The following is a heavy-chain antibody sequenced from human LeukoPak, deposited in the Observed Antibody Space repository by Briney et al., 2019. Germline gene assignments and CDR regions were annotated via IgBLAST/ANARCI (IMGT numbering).Heavy chain of an antibody. CDR1: GFIFDDYA. CDR2: ISWNSGSI. J-gene: IGHJ4*02. CDR3: AKACQKWLAPLDY. D-gene: IGHD6-19*01. Sequence: GRSLRLSCAASGFIFDDYAMHWVRQGPGKGLEWVSGISWNSGSIGYADSVKGRFTISRDNAKNSLYLQMNSLRAEDTALYFCAKACQKWLAPLDYWGQGTLVTVSS. V-gene: IGHV3-9*01.